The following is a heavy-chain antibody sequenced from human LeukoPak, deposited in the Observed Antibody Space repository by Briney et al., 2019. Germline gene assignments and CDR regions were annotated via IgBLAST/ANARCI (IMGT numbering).Heavy chain of an antibody. V-gene: IGHV3-23*01. CDR2: ISGSGGST. J-gene: IGHJ4*02. Sequence: GGTLRLSCAASGFTFSSYGMSWVRQAPGKGLEWVSAISGSGGSTYYADSVKGRFTISRDNSKNTLYLQMNSLKTEDTAVYYCTRDQTPYYWGQGTLVTVSS. CDR1: GFTFSSYG. CDR3: TRDQTPYY.